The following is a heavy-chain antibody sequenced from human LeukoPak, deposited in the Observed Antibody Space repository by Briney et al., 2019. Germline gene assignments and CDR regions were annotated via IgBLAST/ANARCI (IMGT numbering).Heavy chain of an antibody. Sequence: GSLRLSCVDSGFTFTNAWMSWVRPAPGKGLEWIGRIKSKTDGETTNYAEPVRGRFTISRDDFKSAVYLQMNSLKIEDTAVYYCTTDLGTYYHGSQRLIPIDYWGQGTLVTVSS. CDR3: TTDLGTYYHGSQRLIPIDY. D-gene: IGHD3-10*01. CDR1: GFTFTNAW. CDR2: IKSKTDGETT. J-gene: IGHJ4*02. V-gene: IGHV3-15*01.